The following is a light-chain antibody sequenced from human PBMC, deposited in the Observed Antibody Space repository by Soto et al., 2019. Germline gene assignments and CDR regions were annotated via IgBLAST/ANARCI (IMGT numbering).Light chain of an antibody. CDR1: SSNIGAGYD. J-gene: IGLJ3*02. CDR2: DNN. V-gene: IGLV1-40*01. CDR3: QSFDRSLSVRV. Sequence: QSVLTQPPSVSGAPGQRVTISCTGSSSNIGAGYDVHWYQQLPRTAPKLLIYDNNNRPSGVPDRFAGSKSGTSASLAITGLQAEDEADYYCQSFDRSLSVRVFGGGTKLTVL.